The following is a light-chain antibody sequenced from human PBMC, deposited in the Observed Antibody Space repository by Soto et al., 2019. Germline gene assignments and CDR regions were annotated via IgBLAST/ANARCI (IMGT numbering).Light chain of an antibody. Sequence: QSALTQPASVSGSPGQSITISCTGTSSNVGSYNLVSWYQQHPGKAPQVIIYEGRERPSGVSNRFSGSKFGNTASLTISGLQAEDEADYYCCSYAGSSTYVFGTGTKLTVL. V-gene: IGLV2-23*01. CDR1: SSNVGSYNL. CDR2: EGR. J-gene: IGLJ1*01. CDR3: CSYAGSSTYV.